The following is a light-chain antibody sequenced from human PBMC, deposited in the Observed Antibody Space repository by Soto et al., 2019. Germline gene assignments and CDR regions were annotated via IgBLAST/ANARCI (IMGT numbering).Light chain of an antibody. CDR3: QTWDTGARVV. J-gene: IGLJ2*01. V-gene: IGLV4-69*01. Sequence: QSVLTQSPSASAFLGASVKLTCTLSSGHSSYAIAWHQQQPEKGPRYLMKRSSDGSHSKGDGIPDRFSGSSSGAERYLTISSLQSEDEADYYCQTWDTGARVVFGGGTKLTVL. CDR1: SGHSSYA. CDR2: RSSDGSH.